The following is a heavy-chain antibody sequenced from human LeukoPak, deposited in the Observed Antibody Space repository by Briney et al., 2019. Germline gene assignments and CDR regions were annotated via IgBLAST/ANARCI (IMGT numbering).Heavy chain of an antibody. CDR2: ISSSSSYI. D-gene: IGHD6-13*01. J-gene: IGHJ4*02. Sequence: TGGSLRLSCAASGFTFSSYSMNWVRQAPGKGLEWVSSISSSSSYIYYADSVKGRFTISRDNAKNSLYLQMNSLRAEDTAVYYCARSIAAAGTFRDYWGQGTLVTVSS. CDR3: ARSIAAAGTFRDY. CDR1: GFTFSSYS. V-gene: IGHV3-21*01.